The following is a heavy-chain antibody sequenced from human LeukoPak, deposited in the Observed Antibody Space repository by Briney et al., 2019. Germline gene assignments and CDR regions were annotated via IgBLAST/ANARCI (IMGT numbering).Heavy chain of an antibody. D-gene: IGHD2-15*01. CDR1: DGSISSSNW. CDR2: IYHSGST. J-gene: IGHJ4*02. V-gene: IGHV4-4*02. CDR3: ARVSCSGGSCYLDY. Sequence: SETLSLTCAVSDGSISSSNWWSWVRQPPGKGLEWIGEIYHSGSTNYNPSLKSRVTISVDKSKNQFSLKLSSVTAADTAVYYCARVSCSGGSCYLDYWGQGTLVTVSS.